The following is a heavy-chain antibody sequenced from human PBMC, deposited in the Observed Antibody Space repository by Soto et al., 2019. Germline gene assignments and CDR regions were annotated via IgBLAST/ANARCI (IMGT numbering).Heavy chain of an antibody. CDR1: GGTFSSYA. CDR3: ARLPYYDSSGYYYRIAFDI. CDR2: IIPIFGTA. J-gene: IGHJ3*02. D-gene: IGHD3-22*01. Sequence: QVQLVQSGAEVKKPGSSVKVSCTASGGTFSSYAISWVRQAPGQGLEWMGGIIPIFGTANYAQKFQGRVTITADESTSTAYMELSSLRSEDTAVYYCARLPYYDSSGYYYRIAFDIWGQGTMVTVSS. V-gene: IGHV1-69*01.